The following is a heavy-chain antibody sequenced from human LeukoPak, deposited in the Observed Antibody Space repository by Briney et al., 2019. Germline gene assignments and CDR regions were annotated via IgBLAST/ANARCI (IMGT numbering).Heavy chain of an antibody. CDR1: GDSISSTGRYCF. V-gene: IGHV4-39*01. J-gene: IGHJ4*02. CDR2: IYYSGTT. Sequence: SETLSLTCSVSGDSISSTGRYCFWDWIRQPSGKGLEWIGTIYYSGTTYYTPALKSRVALSVDTSRNQFSLRLTSVTAADTAVYYCARRLGVETYFDYWGQGILVTVSS. D-gene: IGHD3-10*01. CDR3: ARRLGVETYFDY.